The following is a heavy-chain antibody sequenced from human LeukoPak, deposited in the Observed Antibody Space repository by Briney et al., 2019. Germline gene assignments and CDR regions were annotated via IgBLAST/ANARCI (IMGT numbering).Heavy chain of an antibody. V-gene: IGHV1-2*02. CDR2: INPNSGGT. Sequence: GASVTVSCKASGYTFTGYYMHWVRQAPGQGLEWMGWINPNSGGTNYAQKFQGRVTMTRGTSISTAYMELSRLRSDDTAVYYCAREFIVVVPAAIHGMDVWGQGTTVTVSS. CDR1: GYTFTGYY. CDR3: AREFIVVVPAAIHGMDV. D-gene: IGHD2-2*02. J-gene: IGHJ6*02.